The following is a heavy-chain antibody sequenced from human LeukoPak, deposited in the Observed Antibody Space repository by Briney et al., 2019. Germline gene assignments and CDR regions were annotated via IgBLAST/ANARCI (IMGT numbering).Heavy chain of an antibody. D-gene: IGHD1-14*01. CDR1: ESRFRYHD. J-gene: IGHJ3*02. CDR3: ARELGGTKTGGFDI. CDR2: IGAAGAHT. V-gene: IGHV3-64*02. Sequence: GGPLRLSCTASESRFRYHDMHWVRQAPGKGLEFVSSIGAAGAHTFYADSVKGRFTISRDNFQSTMYLQMDGLRPEDSAVYYCARELGGTKTGGFDIWGQGTVVTVSS.